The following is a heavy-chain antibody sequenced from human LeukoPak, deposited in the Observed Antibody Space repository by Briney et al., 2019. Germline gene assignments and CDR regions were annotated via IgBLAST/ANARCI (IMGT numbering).Heavy chain of an antibody. J-gene: IGHJ5*02. V-gene: IGHV3-48*04. D-gene: IGHD4-17*01. Sequence: GGSLRLSCAASGFTFSSYAMSWVRQAPGKGLEWVSYISSSGSTIYYADSVKGRFTISRDNAKNSLYPQMNSLRAEDTAVYYCASRDYGDYVAWGQGTLVTVSS. CDR2: ISSSGSTI. CDR1: GFTFSSYA. CDR3: ASRDYGDYVA.